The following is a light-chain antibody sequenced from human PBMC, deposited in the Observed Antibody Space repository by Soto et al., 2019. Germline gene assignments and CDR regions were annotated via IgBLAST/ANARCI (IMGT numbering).Light chain of an antibody. CDR1: QSFSSNY. CDR2: GAS. Sequence: EIVLTQSPGTLSLSPGERATLSCRASQSFSSNYLAWYQQKPGQAPRLLIYGASSRATGIPDRFSGSGSGTDFTLTISRLEPEDFAVYYCQHYGSSPETFGQGTKVDIK. J-gene: IGKJ1*01. V-gene: IGKV3-20*01. CDR3: QHYGSSPET.